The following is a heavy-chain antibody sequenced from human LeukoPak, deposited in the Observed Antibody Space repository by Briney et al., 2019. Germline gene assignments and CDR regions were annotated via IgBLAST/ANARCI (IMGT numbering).Heavy chain of an antibody. D-gene: IGHD3-9*01. Sequence: GGSLRLSCAASGSTFSSSWMTWVRQAPGKGLEWVANIKPEGSDKNYVDSVRGRFTISRDNAKNLLYLQMNSLRAEDTAVYYCTGSGFWGQGTLVTVSS. CDR2: IKPEGSDK. CDR1: GSTFSSSW. V-gene: IGHV3-7*05. J-gene: IGHJ4*02. CDR3: TGSGF.